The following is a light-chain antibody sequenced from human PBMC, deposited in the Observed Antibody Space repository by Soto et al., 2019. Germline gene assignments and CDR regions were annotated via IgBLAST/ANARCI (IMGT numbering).Light chain of an antibody. CDR3: GTWDTSLYTVD. CDR2: DDY. Sequence: QSVLTQPPSVSAAPGQKVTISCSGSSSNIGNNYVSWYQQLPGTAPKFLIYDDYKRPSGIPDRFSGSKSGTSATLVITGLQTGDEADYYCGTWDTSLYTVDFGGGTKLTVL. J-gene: IGLJ2*01. CDR1: SSNIGNNY. V-gene: IGLV1-51*01.